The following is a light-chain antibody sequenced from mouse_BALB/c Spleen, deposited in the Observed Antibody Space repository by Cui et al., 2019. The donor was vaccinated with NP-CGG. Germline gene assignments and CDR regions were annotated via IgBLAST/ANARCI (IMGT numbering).Light chain of an antibody. CDR3: SLWYSNHWV. V-gene: IGLV1*01. Sequence: QAVVTQESALTTSPGETVILTCRSSTGAVKTTNYANWVQEKPDHLFTGQRGDHNNRAPGVSDIFSRSLSGEKAALTITGAQTEDEEIYLCSLWYSNHWVFGGGTKLTVL. CDR1: TGAVKTTNY. J-gene: IGLJ1*01. CDR2: DHN.